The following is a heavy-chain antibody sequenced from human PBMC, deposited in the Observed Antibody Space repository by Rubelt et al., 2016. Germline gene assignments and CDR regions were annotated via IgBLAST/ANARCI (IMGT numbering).Heavy chain of an antibody. J-gene: IGHJ3*02. D-gene: IGHD3-10*01. CDR2: ISYDGSNK. CDR3: ARDNYFGSGKYAFDI. V-gene: IGHV3-33*05. Sequence: GKGLEWVTVISYDGSNKYYADSVKGRFTISRDNSKNTLYLQLNSLRAEDTAVYYCARDNYFGSGKYAFDIWGQGTMVTVSS.